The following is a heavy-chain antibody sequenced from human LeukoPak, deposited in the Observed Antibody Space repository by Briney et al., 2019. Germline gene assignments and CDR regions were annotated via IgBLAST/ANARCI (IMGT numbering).Heavy chain of an antibody. J-gene: IGHJ5*02. CDR1: GASISRGTYS. Sequence: PSETLSLTCTVSGASISRGTYSGRWSRQPRGGGVEWIGYIYHTWSTYYNPSLKGRVTISVHSSKNQFSLNLNFVTAADTALYYCARGDGSGSGRWFDPWGQGTLITVSS. V-gene: IGHV4-30-2*01. D-gene: IGHD3-10*01. CDR2: IYHTWST. CDR3: ARGDGSGSGRWFDP.